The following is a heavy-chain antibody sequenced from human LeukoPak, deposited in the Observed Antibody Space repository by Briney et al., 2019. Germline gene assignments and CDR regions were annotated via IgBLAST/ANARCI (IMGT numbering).Heavy chain of an antibody. CDR2: ISYDGSNK. Sequence: GGSLRLSCAASGFTFSSYGMHWARQAPGKGLEWVAVISYDGSNKYYADSVKGRFTISRDNSKNTLYLQMNSLRAEDTAVYYCARDYVTTWAFDIWGQGTMVTVSS. V-gene: IGHV3-30*19. CDR1: GFTFSSYG. CDR3: ARDYVTTWAFDI. J-gene: IGHJ3*02. D-gene: IGHD4-11*01.